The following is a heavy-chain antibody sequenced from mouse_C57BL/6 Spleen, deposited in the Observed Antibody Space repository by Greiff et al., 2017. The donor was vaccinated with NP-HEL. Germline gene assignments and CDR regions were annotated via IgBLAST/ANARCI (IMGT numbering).Heavy chain of an antibody. J-gene: IGHJ4*01. CDR2: INPNYGTT. V-gene: IGHV1-39*01. D-gene: IGHD1-1*01. CDR1: GYSFTDYN. Sequence: EVQLQQSGPELVKPGASVQISCTASGYSFTDYNMNWVKPSNGKSLEWIGVINPNYGTTSYNQKFKGKATLTVDQSSSTAYMQLNSLTSEDSAVYYCARQDSSYTTVVATDYAMDYWGQGTSVTVSS. CDR3: ARQDSSYTTVVATDYAMDY.